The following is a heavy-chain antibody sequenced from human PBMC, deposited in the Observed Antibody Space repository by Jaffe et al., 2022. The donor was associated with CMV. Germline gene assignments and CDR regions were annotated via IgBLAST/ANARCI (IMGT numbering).Heavy chain of an antibody. D-gene: IGHD5-18*01. CDR2: IYHSGDT. CDR1: GGSISSNIYY. V-gene: IGHV4-39*01. CDR3: ARHGNGGWLRGPFYFYYMDV. Sequence: QLQLQESGPGLVKPSETLSLTCTVSGGSISSNIYYWGWIRQPPGKGLEWIGSIYHSGDTHYTPSLKSRVTISVDTSQNQFSLKLSSVTVADTAVYYCARHGNGGWLRGPFYFYYMDVWGIGTTVTVSS. J-gene: IGHJ6*03.